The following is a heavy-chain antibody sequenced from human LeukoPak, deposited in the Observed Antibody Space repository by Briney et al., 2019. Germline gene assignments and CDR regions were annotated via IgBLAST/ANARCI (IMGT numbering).Heavy chain of an antibody. CDR3: ATTVGKNSFDY. D-gene: IGHD4-23*01. J-gene: IGHJ4*02. CDR1: GYSFTSYW. CDR2: IYAGDSDT. V-gene: IGHV5-51*01. Sequence: GEPLKISCKGSGYSFTSYWIGWVRQMPGKGLEWMGIIYAGDSDTRYSPSFQGRVTLSVDKTISTAYLQWSSLKASDTAMYYCATTVGKNSFDYWGQGTLVTVSS.